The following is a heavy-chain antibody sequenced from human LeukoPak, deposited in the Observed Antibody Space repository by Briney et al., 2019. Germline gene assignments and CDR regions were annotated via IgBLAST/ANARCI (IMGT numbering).Heavy chain of an antibody. J-gene: IGHJ4*02. CDR2: IKQDGSEK. D-gene: IGHD5-24*01. V-gene: IGHV3-7*01. CDR1: GFTFISYW. CDR3: ARDGRLSVEMATIYYFDY. Sequence: TGGSLRLSCAASGFTFISYWMSWVRQAPGKGLEWVANIKQDGSEKYYVDSVKGRFTISRDNAKNSLYLQMNSLRAEDTAVYYCARDGRLSVEMATIYYFDYWGQGTLVTVSS.